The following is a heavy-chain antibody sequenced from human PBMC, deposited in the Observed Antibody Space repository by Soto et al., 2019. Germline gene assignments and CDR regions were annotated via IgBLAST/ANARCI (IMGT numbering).Heavy chain of an antibody. CDR1: GGSINSTNW. CDR2: FYHSGST. J-gene: IGHJ5*02. V-gene: IGHV4-4*02. CDR3: ARVWTTVTNWFDP. Sequence: QVQLQESGPGLVKPSGTLSLTCAVSGGSINSTNWWSWVRQPPGKGLEWIGEFYHSGSTNYNPPLKGRVTXSXDXXKNQFSLKLSSVTAADTAVYYCARVWTTVTNWFDPWGQGTLVTVSS. D-gene: IGHD4-17*01.